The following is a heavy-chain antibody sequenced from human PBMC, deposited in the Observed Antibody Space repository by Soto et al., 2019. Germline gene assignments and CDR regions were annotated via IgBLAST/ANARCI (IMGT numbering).Heavy chain of an antibody. D-gene: IGHD1-1*01. Sequence: PSETLSLTCTVSGGSISSYYWSWIRQPPGKGLEWIGYIYYSGSTNYNPSLKSRVTISVDTSKNQFSLKLTSVTAADAAVYYCARRGRLRERYFDPWGQGTRVTVSS. CDR2: IYYSGST. V-gene: IGHV4-59*12. CDR3: ARRGRLRERYFDP. CDR1: GGSISSYY. J-gene: IGHJ5*02.